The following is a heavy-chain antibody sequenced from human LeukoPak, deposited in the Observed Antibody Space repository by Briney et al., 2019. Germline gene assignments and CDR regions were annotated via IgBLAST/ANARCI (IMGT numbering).Heavy chain of an antibody. J-gene: IGHJ6*03. Sequence: GGSLRLSCAASGFTFSSYSMNWVRQAPGKGLEWVAVIWYGGSNKYYADSVKGRFTISRDNSKNTLYLQMNSLRAEDTAVYYCAKGVVAARDRYYYYMDVWGKGPRSPSP. V-gene: IGHV3-30*02. CDR2: IWYGGSNK. CDR1: GFTFSSYS. D-gene: IGHD6-6*01. CDR3: AKGVVAARDRYYYYMDV.